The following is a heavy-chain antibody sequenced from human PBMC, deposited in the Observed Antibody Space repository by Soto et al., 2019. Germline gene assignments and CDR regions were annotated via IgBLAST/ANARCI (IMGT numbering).Heavy chain of an antibody. CDR3: ARGDDIVLVPAAGRYYYYGMDV. D-gene: IGHD2-2*01. Sequence: SQTLSLTCAISGDSVSSNSAVWNWIRQSPSRGLEWLGRTYYRSKWYNDYAVSVKSRITINPDTSKNQFSLQLNSVTPEDTAVYYCARGDDIVLVPAAGRYYYYGMDVWGQGTTVTVSS. CDR2: TYYRSKWYN. CDR1: GDSVSSNSAV. V-gene: IGHV6-1*01. J-gene: IGHJ6*02.